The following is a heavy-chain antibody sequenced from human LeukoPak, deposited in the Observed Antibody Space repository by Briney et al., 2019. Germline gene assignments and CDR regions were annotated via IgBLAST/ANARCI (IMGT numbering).Heavy chain of an antibody. V-gene: IGHV3-7*01. CDR3: ASASNRAIY. J-gene: IGHJ4*02. Sequence: GGSLRLSCAASGFTVSSNYMSWVRQAPGKGLEWVANIKHDGSEQYYVDSVKGRFTVSRDNAKNSLYLQMNSLRAEDTAVYYCASASNRAIYWGQGTLVTVSS. D-gene: IGHD3-10*01. CDR1: GFTVSSNY. CDR2: IKHDGSEQ.